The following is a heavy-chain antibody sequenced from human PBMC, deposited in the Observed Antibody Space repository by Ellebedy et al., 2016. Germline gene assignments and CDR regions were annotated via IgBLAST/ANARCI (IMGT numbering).Heavy chain of an antibody. V-gene: IGHV3-30*03. CDR2: ISYDGSNK. Sequence: GGSLRLXCAASGFTFSSYGMHWVRQAPGKGLEWVAVISYDGSNKYYADSVKGRFTISRDNSKNTLYLQMDSLKAEDTAMYYCARDVGGRGNFPVDDWGQGTLVTVSS. D-gene: IGHD3-16*01. J-gene: IGHJ4*02. CDR1: GFTFSSYG. CDR3: ARDVGGRGNFPVDD.